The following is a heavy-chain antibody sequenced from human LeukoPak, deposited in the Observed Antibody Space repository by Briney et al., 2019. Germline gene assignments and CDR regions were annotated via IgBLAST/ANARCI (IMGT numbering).Heavy chain of an antibody. CDR2: MYSGGTT. V-gene: IGHV3-66*01. CDR1: GITVSDNY. D-gene: IGHD4-11*01. CDR3: ARDPPAVTTNTYG. Sequence: GGSLRLSCAASGITVSDNYMNWVRQAPGNGLEWISLMYSGGTTSYADSVKGRFTISRDDSKNTLYLQMNNLRADDTAVYYCARDPPAVTTNTYGWGQGTLVTVSS. J-gene: IGHJ4*02.